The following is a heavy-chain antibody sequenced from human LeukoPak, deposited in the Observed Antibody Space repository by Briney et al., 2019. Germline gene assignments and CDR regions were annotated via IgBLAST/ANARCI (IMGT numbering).Heavy chain of an antibody. D-gene: IGHD2-21*01. CDR3: ARATRGDLLSEF. CDR2: MNPYSTNT. Sequence: GASVKVSCKASGYTFANYDITWVRQAPGRGLEWMGWMNPYSTNTGYARKFQGRLSMTRDTSITTAYMELSSLTSEDTAVYYCARATRGDLLSEFWGQGSPITVSS. J-gene: IGHJ4*02. CDR1: GYTFANYD. V-gene: IGHV1-8*01.